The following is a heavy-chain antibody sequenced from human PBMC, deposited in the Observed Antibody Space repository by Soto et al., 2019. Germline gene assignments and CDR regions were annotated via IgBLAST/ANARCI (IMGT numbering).Heavy chain of an antibody. V-gene: IGHV4-34*01. J-gene: IGHJ6*02. Sequence: SETLSLTCAVYGGSFGGYYWSWIRQPPGKGLEWIGEINHSGSTNYNPSLKSRVTISVDTSKNQFSLKLSSVTAADTAVYYCARDWYYYYYGMDVWGQGTTVTVSS. CDR1: GGSFGGYY. CDR3: ARDWYYYYYGMDV. CDR2: INHSGST.